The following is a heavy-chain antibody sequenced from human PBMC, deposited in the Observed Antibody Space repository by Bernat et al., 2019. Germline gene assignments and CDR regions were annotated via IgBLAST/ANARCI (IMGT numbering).Heavy chain of an antibody. J-gene: IGHJ4*02. Sequence: QVQLVESGGGVVQPGKSLRLSCAGSGFTFSSFDIHWVRQAPGKGLEWVAFIWPDGSYKRYADAVKSRFTSSRDNSKTTVFMQIDRLRGDDTDEYDCASDGAFKELGDYWGRGTLVTVSS. CDR3: ASDGAFKELGDY. CDR2: IWPDGSYK. CDR1: GFTFSSFD. V-gene: IGHV3-33*01. D-gene: IGHD3-3*02.